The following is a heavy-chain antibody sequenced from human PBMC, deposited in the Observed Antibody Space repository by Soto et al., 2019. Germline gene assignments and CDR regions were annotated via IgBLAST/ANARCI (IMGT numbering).Heavy chain of an antibody. J-gene: IGHJ6*02. D-gene: IGHD3-10*01. V-gene: IGHV3-53*01. CDR1: GFTVSGNY. CDR3: ARDGGLAEDGMDV. Sequence: PGGSLRLSCADSGFTVSGNYMSWVRQAPGKGLEWVSAIYSGGSTYYADSVKGRFSISRDNSKNTLYLQMNSLRADDTAVYYCARDGGLAEDGMDVWGQGTTVTVSS. CDR2: IYSGGST.